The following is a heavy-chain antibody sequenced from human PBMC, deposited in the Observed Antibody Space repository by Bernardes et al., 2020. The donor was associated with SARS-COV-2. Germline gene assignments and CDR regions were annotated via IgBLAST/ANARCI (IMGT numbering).Heavy chain of an antibody. CDR1: GFTFSSYA. Sequence: GGSLRLLCAASGFTFSSYAMNWVRQAPGKGLEWVSLISCSGGSTYYADSVKGRFTISRDNSKNTLYLQMNSLRAEDTAIYYCAKAAEGGHLAAASYWGQGTLVTVSS. D-gene: IGHD6-13*01. CDR3: AKAAEGGHLAAASY. V-gene: IGHV3-23*01. J-gene: IGHJ4*02. CDR2: ISCSGGST.